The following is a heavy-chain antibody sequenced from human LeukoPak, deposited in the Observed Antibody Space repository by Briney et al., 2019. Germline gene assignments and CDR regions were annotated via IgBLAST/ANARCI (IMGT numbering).Heavy chain of an antibody. J-gene: IGHJ4*02. V-gene: IGHV3-11*01. CDR1: GFTFSDYY. D-gene: IGHD3-22*01. CDR2: ISSSGSTI. Sequence: GGSLRLSCAASGFTFSDYYMSWIRQAPGKGLEGVSYISSSGSTIYYADSVKGRFTISRDNAKNSLYLQMNSLRAEDTAVYYCASQNELYYYDSSGYTTWGQGTLVTVSS. CDR3: ASQNELYYYDSSGYTT.